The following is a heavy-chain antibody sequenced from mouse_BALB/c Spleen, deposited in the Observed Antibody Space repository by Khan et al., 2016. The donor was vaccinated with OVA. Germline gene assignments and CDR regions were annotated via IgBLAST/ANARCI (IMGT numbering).Heavy chain of an antibody. CDR2: INTHSGVP. Sequence: QIQLVQSGPELKKPGETVRISCKASGYTFTNAGMQWVQKMPGKGLKWIGWINTHSGVPKYAEDFKGRFAFSLETSASTVYLQITNLKNEDTATXFCARGGAAYYRNDGGAMDYWGQGTLVTVSA. CDR1: GYTFTNAG. D-gene: IGHD2-14*01. CDR3: ARGGAAYYRNDGGAMDY. V-gene: IGHV9-4*02. J-gene: IGHJ4*01.